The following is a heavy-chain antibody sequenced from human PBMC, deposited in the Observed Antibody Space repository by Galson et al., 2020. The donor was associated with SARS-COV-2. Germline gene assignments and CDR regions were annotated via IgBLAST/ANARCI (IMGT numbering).Heavy chain of an antibody. D-gene: IGHD2-21*01. J-gene: IGHJ4*02. V-gene: IGHV3-48*03. CDR1: GFTFSNYE. Sequence: TGGSLRLSGAASGFTFSNYEMNWVRQAPGKGLEWVSYISSSGRTIHYADSVKGRFTISRDNAKSSQSLQMNSLRAEDTAVYYCARLDAYGPGYWGQGTLVTVSS. CDR3: ARLDAYGPGY. CDR2: ISSSGRTI.